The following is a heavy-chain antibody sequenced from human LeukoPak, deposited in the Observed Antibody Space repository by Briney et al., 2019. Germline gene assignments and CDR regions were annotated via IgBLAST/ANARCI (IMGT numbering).Heavy chain of an antibody. CDR1: GFTFSSYA. CDR2: ISYDGSNK. Sequence: PGRSLRLSCAASGFTFSSYAMHWVRQAPGKGLEWVAVISYDGSNKYYADSVKGRFTISRDNSKNTLYLQMNSLRAEDTAVYYCAKEVSDGDFYNWFDPWGQGTLVTVSS. CDR3: AKEVSDGDFYNWFDP. J-gene: IGHJ5*02. V-gene: IGHV3-30-3*01. D-gene: IGHD4-17*01.